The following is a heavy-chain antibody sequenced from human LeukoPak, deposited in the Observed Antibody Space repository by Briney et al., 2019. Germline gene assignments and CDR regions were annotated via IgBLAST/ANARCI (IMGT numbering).Heavy chain of an antibody. CDR2: IKEGGSEK. J-gene: IGHJ1*01. CDR1: GFTFSSYW. CDR3: ARDRYSSK. D-gene: IGHD6-19*01. V-gene: IGHV3-7*01. Sequence: GSLRLSFVASGFTFSSYWMTWVRQAPGKGLEWVANIKEGGSEKNYVDAVKGRFSTSRDNAKNPLFLQMSSPKAEATAVYYCARDRYSSKWGQGTLVTVSS.